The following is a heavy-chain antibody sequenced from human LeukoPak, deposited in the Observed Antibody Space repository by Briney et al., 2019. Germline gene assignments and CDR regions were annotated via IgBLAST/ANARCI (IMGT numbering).Heavy chain of an antibody. D-gene: IGHD6-19*01. CDR3: ARDPYSSGWYKDAFDI. CDR1: GFSFSNYW. Sequence: GGSLRLSCAASGFSFSNYWMHWVRQPPGKGLEWVANIKQDGSEKYYVDSVKGRFTISRDNAQNSLFLQLNSLRAEDTAVYYCARDPYSSGWYKDAFDIWGQGTMVTVSS. CDR2: IKQDGSEK. V-gene: IGHV3-7*01. J-gene: IGHJ3*02.